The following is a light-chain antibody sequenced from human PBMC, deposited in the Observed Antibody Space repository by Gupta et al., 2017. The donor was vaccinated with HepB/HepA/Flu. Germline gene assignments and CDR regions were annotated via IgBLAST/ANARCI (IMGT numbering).Light chain of an antibody. V-gene: IGKV1-5*03. J-gene: IGKJ1*01. CDR3: QQYDGYSRT. CDR2: QAY. Sequence: SQMTQSASTLSASVGDSVTITCRASQCINRWLAWYQQKPGKAPKVLIYQAYELESGVPSRFRGSGSGTEFTLTITSLQPDEFASYYCQQYDGYSRTFGQGTKVEI. CDR1: QCINRW.